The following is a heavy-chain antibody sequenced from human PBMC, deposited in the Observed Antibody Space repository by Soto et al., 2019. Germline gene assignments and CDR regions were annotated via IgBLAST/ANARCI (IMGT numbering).Heavy chain of an antibody. Sequence: QVQLVESGGALVKPGGSLRLSCAASGYTFSDYYMSWIRQAPGKGLEWISYIDTSGTKIYYADSVKGRFTITRDSAKNSLYLEMISLRDEDTAVYYCASHYDMWSGYLSPVDYWGQGTLVTVSS. J-gene: IGHJ4*02. CDR1: GYTFSDYY. CDR2: IDTSGTKI. D-gene: IGHD3-3*01. V-gene: IGHV3-11*04. CDR3: ASHYDMWSGYLSPVDY.